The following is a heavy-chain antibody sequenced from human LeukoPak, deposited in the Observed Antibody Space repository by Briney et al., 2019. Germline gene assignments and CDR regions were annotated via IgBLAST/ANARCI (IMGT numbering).Heavy chain of an antibody. CDR3: AKGGPGDDYDILTGYLFGAFDI. V-gene: IGHV3-53*01. CDR1: GFTVSSNS. J-gene: IGHJ3*02. CDR2: IYSDNT. Sequence: GGSLRLSCTVSGFTVSSNSMSWVRQAPGKGLEWVSFIYSDNTHYSDSVKGRFTISRDNSKNTLYLQMNSLRAEDTAAYYCAKGGPGDDYDILTGYLFGAFDIWGQGTMVTVSS. D-gene: IGHD3-9*01.